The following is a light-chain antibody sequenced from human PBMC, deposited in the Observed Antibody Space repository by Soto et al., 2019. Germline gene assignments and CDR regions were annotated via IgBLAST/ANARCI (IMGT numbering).Light chain of an antibody. Sequence: EIVLTQSPGTLSLSPGERATLSCRASQSVSSTYFAWYQQKPGQAPRLLIYGASSRATGIPDRFSGSGSGTDFTLTISRLEPEDFAVYYCQQYGTPPWTFGQGTKVEIK. V-gene: IGKV3-20*01. J-gene: IGKJ1*01. CDR1: QSVSSTY. CDR3: QQYGTPPWT. CDR2: GAS.